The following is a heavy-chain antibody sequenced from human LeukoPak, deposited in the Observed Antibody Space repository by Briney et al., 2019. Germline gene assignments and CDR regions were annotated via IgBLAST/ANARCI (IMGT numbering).Heavy chain of an antibody. CDR1: GFTFSSYA. CDR3: ARGGGRRYSSGWYPLGY. CDR2: ISYDGSNK. D-gene: IGHD6-19*01. J-gene: IGHJ4*02. V-gene: IGHV3-30*04. Sequence: GGSLRLSCAASGFTFSSYAMHWVRQAPGKGLEWVAVISYDGSNKYYADSVKGRFTISRDNSKNTLYLQMNGLRAEDTAVYYCARGGGRRYSSGWYPLGYWGQGTLVTVSS.